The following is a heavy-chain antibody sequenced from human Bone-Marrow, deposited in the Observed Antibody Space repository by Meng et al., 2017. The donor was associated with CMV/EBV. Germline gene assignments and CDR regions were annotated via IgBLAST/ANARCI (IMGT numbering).Heavy chain of an antibody. J-gene: IGHJ4*02. CDR3: ARGWYSSSDY. D-gene: IGHD6-6*01. CDR2: IYYSGST. V-gene: IGHV4-38-2*02. CDR1: GYSISSGYY. Sequence: SETLSLTCTVSGYSISSGYYWGWIRQPPGKGLEWIGSIYYSGSTYYNPSLKSRVTISVDTSKNQFSLKLSSVTAADTAVYYCARGWYSSSDYWGQGTLVNVSS.